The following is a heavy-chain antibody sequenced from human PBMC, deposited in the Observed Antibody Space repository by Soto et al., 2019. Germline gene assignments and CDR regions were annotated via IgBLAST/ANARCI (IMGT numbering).Heavy chain of an antibody. D-gene: IGHD2-2*01. CDR3: ARDRRPSIYSGLAV. CDR2: IDGSSATT. CDR1: GFTFSDYA. J-gene: IGHJ6*02. V-gene: IGHV3-23*01. Sequence: QAGGSLRLSCAASGFTFSDYAMSWVRQAPGKGLEWVSAIDGSSATTNYADSVKGRFTISRDNSKNTLFLHMSGLRAEDTAVYYCARDRRPSIYSGLAVWGQGTTFTVSS.